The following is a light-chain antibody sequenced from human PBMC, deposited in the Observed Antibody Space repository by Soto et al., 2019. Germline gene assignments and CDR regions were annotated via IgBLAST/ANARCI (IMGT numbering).Light chain of an antibody. V-gene: IGKV3-15*01. CDR2: DAS. CDR1: HSVRSD. CDR3: HQYNKWHPIT. Sequence: IVLTQPPATLSVSPGERATLSCRASHSVRSDLAWYQQKPGQSPRLIIFDASTRANGIPARFSGSGSGTEFTLTISNLQSEDFAVYYCHQYNKWHPITFGQGTRLEIK. J-gene: IGKJ5*01.